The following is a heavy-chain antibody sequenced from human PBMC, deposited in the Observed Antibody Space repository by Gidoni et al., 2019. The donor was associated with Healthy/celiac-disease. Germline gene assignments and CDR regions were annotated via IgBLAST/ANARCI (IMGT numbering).Heavy chain of an antibody. Sequence: QITLKESGPTLVKPTQTLTLTCTFSGFSLSTSGVGVGWIRQPPGKALEWIALIYWDDDKRYSPSLKSRLTITKDTSKNQVVITMTNMDPVDKATYYCAHIPFDGYNDYWGQGTLVTVSS. D-gene: IGHD5-12*01. V-gene: IGHV2-5*02. J-gene: IGHJ4*02. CDR3: AHIPFDGYNDY. CDR1: GFSLSTSGVG. CDR2: IYWDDDK.